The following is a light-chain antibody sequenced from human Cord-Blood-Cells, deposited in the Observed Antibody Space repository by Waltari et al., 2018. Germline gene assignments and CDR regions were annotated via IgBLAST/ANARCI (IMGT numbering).Light chain of an antibody. V-gene: IGKV3-11*01. CDR2: DAS. Sequence: EIVFTQSPATLSLSPGERPSLSCRASRSVSSYLAWYQQKPGQAPRLLIYDASNRATGIPARFSGSGSGTDFTLTISSLEPEDFAVYYCQQRSNWPITFGQGTRLEIK. CDR3: QQRSNWPIT. J-gene: IGKJ5*01. CDR1: RSVSSY.